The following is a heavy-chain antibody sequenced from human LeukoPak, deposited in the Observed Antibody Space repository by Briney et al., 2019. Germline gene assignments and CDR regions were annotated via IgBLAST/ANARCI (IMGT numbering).Heavy chain of an antibody. CDR2: IDYSGNT. Sequence: SETLSLTCTVSGGSTSSSSYYWGWIRQPPGKGLEWIGSIDYSGNTPYNPSLKSRVTISVDTSKNRISLKVSSVTAADTAVYYCARLDPLGFNFWGQGTLVTVSS. J-gene: IGHJ4*02. V-gene: IGHV4-39*01. CDR3: ARLDPLGFNF. CDR1: GGSTSSSSYY.